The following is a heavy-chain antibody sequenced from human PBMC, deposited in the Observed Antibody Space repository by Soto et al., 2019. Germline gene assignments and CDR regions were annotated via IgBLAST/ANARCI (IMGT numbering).Heavy chain of an antibody. CDR3: AKARSGGPYYYGMDV. J-gene: IGHJ6*02. D-gene: IGHD3-16*01. CDR1: GFTFSSYA. CDR2: ISGSGGST. V-gene: IGHV3-23*01. Sequence: PGGSLRLSCAASGFTFSSYAMSWVRQAPGKGLEWVSAISGSGGSTYYADSVKGRFTISRDNSKNTLYLQMNSLRAEDTAVYYCAKARSGGPYYYGMDVWGLGTTVTVSS.